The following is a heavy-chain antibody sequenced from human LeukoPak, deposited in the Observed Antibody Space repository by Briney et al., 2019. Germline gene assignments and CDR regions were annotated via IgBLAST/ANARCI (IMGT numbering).Heavy chain of an antibody. CDR2: IYYSGTT. CDR3: TRMGAAAMYFDY. J-gene: IGHJ4*02. D-gene: IGHD6-13*01. V-gene: IGHV4-59*01. Sequence: SETLSLTCTVSGGSISSYYWSWIRQPPGKGLEWIGYIYYSGTTNYNPSVKSRVTIAVDTSKNQFSLKLSSVTAADTAVYYCTRMGAAAMYFDYWGQGTLVTVSS. CDR1: GGSISSYY.